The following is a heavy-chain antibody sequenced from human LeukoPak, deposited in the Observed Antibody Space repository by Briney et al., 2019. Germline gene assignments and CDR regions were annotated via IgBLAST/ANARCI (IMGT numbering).Heavy chain of an antibody. J-gene: IGHJ3*02. CDR3: AKGSSRPPNAFDI. Sequence: GRSLRLSCAASGFTFSSYGMHWVRQAPGKGLEWVAVIWYDGSNKYYADSVKGRFTISRDNSKNTLYLQMNSLRAEDTAVYYCAKGSSRPPNAFDIWGQGTLVTVSS. CDR1: GFTFSSYG. D-gene: IGHD6-6*01. V-gene: IGHV3-33*06. CDR2: IWYDGSNK.